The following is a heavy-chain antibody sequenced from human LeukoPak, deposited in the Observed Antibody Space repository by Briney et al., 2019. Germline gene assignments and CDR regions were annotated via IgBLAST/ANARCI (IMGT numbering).Heavy chain of an antibody. D-gene: IGHD1-26*01. V-gene: IGHV4-34*01. CDR1: GGSFSGYY. Sequence: SETLSLTCAVYGGSFSGYYWSWIRQPPGKGLEWIGEINHSGSTNYNPSPKSRVTISVDTSKNQFSLKLSSVTAADTAVYYCARVEWELRGVYYFDYWGQGTLVTVSS. CDR2: INHSGST. J-gene: IGHJ4*02. CDR3: ARVEWELRGVYYFDY.